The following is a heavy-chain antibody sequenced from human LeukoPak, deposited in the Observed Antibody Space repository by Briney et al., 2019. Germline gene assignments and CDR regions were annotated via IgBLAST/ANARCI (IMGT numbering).Heavy chain of an antibody. Sequence: GGSLRLSCAASGFTFSSYSMNWVRQAPGKGLEWVSYISSSSSTIYYADSVKGRFTISRDNAKNSLYLQMNSLRAEDTAVYYCARGSLRFLEWLLFLDYWGQGTLVTLSS. D-gene: IGHD3-3*01. CDR2: ISSSSSTI. CDR1: GFTFSSYS. CDR3: ARGSLRFLEWLLFLDY. V-gene: IGHV3-48*04. J-gene: IGHJ4*02.